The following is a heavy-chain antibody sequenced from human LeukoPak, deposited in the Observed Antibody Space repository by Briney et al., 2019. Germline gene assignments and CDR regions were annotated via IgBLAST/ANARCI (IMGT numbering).Heavy chain of an antibody. CDR2: INPSGGST. CDR1: GYTFTSYY. J-gene: IGHJ3*02. V-gene: IGHV1-46*01. CDR3: ARGDDYGDYADDAFDI. Sequence: GASVKVSCKASGYTFTSYYMHWVRQAPGQGLEWMGIINPSGGSTSYAQKFQGRVTMTRDTSTSTVYMELSSLRSEDTAVYYCARGDDYGDYADDAFDIWGQGTMVTVSS. D-gene: IGHD4-17*01.